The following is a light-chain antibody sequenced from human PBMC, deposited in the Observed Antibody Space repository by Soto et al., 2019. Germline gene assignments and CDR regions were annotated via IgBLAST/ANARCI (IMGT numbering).Light chain of an antibody. CDR3: QQRSNRPTWT. CDR2: DAS. V-gene: IGKV3-11*01. Sequence: EIVLTQSPATLSLSPGERATLSCRASQSVSSYLAWYQQKPGQAPRPLIYDASNRATGIPARFSGSGSGTDFTLTISSLEPEDFAVYYCQQRSNRPTWTFGQGTKVDIK. CDR1: QSVSSY. J-gene: IGKJ1*01.